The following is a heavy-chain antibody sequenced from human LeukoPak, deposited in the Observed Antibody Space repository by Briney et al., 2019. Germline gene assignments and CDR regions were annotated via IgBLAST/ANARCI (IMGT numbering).Heavy chain of an antibody. CDR3: ARGTIGSYSSVHD. Sequence: GASVKVSCKASGYTFTGYYMHWVRQAPGQGLEGVGWINPKSGGTDYAQRLQGRVTMTTDTSIATAYMELRRLTSDDTAVYFCARGTIGSYSSVHDWGQGTLVTVSS. J-gene: IGHJ1*01. CDR2: INPKSGGT. CDR1: GYTFTGYY. D-gene: IGHD1-26*01. V-gene: IGHV1-2*02.